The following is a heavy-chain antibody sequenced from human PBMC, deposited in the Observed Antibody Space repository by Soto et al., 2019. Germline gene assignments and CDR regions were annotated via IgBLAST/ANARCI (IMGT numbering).Heavy chain of an antibody. J-gene: IGHJ4*02. CDR2: IIPIFGTA. D-gene: IGHD5-12*01. CDR3: ARGPLRHIVATIDYFDY. CDR1: GGTFSSYA. V-gene: IGHV1-69*13. Sequence: GASVKVSCKASGGTFSSYAISWARQAPGQGLEWMGGIIPIFGTANYAQKFQGRVTITADESTSTAYMELSSLRSEDTAVYYCARGPLRHIVATIDYFDYWGQGTLVTVSS.